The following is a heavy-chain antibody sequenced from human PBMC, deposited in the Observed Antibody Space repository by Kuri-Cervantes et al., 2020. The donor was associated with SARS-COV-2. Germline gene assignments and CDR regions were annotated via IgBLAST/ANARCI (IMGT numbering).Heavy chain of an antibody. CDR2: IKEDGSQK. D-gene: IGHD1-14*01. CDR3: ARTDPQLPHLIY. J-gene: IGHJ4*02. CDR1: GFTFVVYG. V-gene: IGHV3-7*01. Sequence: GESLKISCAASGFTFVVYGMRWVGQVPGKGLEWVANIKEDGSQKYYLDSVEGRFTISRDNAKNSLYLQMNSLRAEDTAVYYCARTDPQLPHLIYWGQGTLVTVSS.